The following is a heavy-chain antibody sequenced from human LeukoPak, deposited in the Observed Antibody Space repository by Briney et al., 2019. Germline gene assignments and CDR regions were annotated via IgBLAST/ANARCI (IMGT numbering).Heavy chain of an antibody. Sequence: ASVKVSCKASGYTFTNYYMHWVRQAPGEGLEWMGMINPSGGSTTYAQKFQGRVTMTRDTSTSTVYMELSSLRSEDTAVYYCARVPYCSNGICYTHYYCDYWGQGTLVTDSS. CDR2: INPSGGST. CDR3: ARVPYCSNGICYTHYYCDY. CDR1: GYTFTNYY. D-gene: IGHD2-8*01. J-gene: IGHJ4*02. V-gene: IGHV1-46*01.